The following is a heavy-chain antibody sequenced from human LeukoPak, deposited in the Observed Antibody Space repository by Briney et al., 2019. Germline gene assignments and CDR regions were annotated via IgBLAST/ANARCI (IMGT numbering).Heavy chain of an antibody. CDR3: ARGPDIVATFYAFDI. CDR2: IYTSGST. D-gene: IGHD5-12*01. Sequence: PSETLSLTCAVYGGSFSGYYWSWIRQPAGKGLEWIGRIYTSGSTNYNPSLKSRVTMSVDTSKNQFSLKLSSVTAADTAVYYCARGPDIVATFYAFDIWGQGTMVTVSS. J-gene: IGHJ3*02. CDR1: GGSFSGYY. V-gene: IGHV4-59*10.